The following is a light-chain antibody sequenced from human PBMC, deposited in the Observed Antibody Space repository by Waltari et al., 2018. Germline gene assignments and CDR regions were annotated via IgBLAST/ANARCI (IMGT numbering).Light chain of an antibody. Sequence: QSVLTQPPSVSGAPGQRVTSSCTGGSSNRWTGYDVHWYQQLPGTAPKLLIYTNIYRPSGVPDRFSGSKSGTSASLIIAGLQAEDAADYYCQSFDISLNGAVFGAGTKVTVL. CDR2: TNI. J-gene: IGLJ1*01. CDR1: SSNRWTGYD. V-gene: IGLV1-40*01. CDR3: QSFDISLNGAV.